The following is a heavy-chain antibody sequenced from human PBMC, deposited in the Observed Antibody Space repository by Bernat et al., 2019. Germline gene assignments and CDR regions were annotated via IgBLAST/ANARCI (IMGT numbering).Heavy chain of an antibody. J-gene: IGHJ4*02. V-gene: IGHV3-7*03. CDR3: ARDVSWSGPIDY. CDR2: IKEDGSEK. CDR1: GFTFSSFG. Sequence: EVQLVESGGGLVQPGGSLTLSCAASGFTFSSFGMSWVRQAPGKGLEWVANIKEDGSEKYYVDSVKGRFTISRDNAKNSLYLQMNSLRAEDTAVYYCARDVSWSGPIDYWGQGTLVTVSS. D-gene: IGHD3-3*01.